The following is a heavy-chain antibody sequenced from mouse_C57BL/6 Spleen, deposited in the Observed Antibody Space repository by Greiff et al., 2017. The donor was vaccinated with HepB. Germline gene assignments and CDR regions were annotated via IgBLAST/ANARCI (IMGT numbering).Heavy chain of an antibody. Sequence: EVMLVESGGDLVKPGGSLKLSCAASGFTFSSYGMSWVRQTPDKRLEWVATISSGGSYTYYPDSVKGRFTISRDNAKNTLYLQMSSLKSEDTAMYYCARHRIAFDYWGQGTTLTVSS. V-gene: IGHV5-6*01. D-gene: IGHD2-12*01. CDR2: ISSGGSYT. CDR1: GFTFSSYG. J-gene: IGHJ2*01. CDR3: ARHRIAFDY.